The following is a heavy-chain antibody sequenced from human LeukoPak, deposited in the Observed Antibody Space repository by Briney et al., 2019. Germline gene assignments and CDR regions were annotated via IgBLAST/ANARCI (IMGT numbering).Heavy chain of an antibody. J-gene: IGHJ4*02. V-gene: IGHV1-69*05. CDR2: IIPIFGTA. CDR1: GGTFSIYA. D-gene: IGHD3-22*01. CDR3: ARGPEKWLPSPPDY. Sequence: GSSVNVSCKASGGTFSIYAISWVRQAPGQGLEWMGGIIPIFGTANYAQKFQGRVTMTRDTSTSTVYMELSSLRSEDTAVYYCARGPEKWLPSPPDYWGQGTLVTVSS.